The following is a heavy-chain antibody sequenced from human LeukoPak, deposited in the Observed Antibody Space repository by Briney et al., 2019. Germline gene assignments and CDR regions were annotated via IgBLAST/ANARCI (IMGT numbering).Heavy chain of an antibody. CDR1: GYTFSGHY. D-gene: IGHD3-3*01. J-gene: IGHJ4*02. Sequence: ASVKVSCKASGYTFSGHYMHWVRQAPGQGLEWLGWINPITGDTKYAQKFQGSVTMTRDTSISTVYMELSGLTSDDTAIYYCARYFAVPDGGGFDYWGQGTLVTVSS. CDR3: ARYFAVPDGGGFDY. V-gene: IGHV1-2*02. CDR2: INPITGDT.